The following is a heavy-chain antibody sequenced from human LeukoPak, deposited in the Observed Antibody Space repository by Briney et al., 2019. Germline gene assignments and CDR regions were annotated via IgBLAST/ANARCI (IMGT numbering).Heavy chain of an antibody. D-gene: IGHD1-1*01. V-gene: IGHV3-23*01. Sequence: GGSLRLSCAASGFIFGNDDMNWVRQAPGKGLEWVSGISGDADRTHYAGSVKGRFTISRDNSNNTLYVQMNSLRAEDTAVYFCAKSRSGSANWALQIFDNWGQGTLVTVSS. CDR2: ISGDADRT. CDR1: GFIFGNDD. CDR3: AKSRSGSANWALQIFDN. J-gene: IGHJ4*02.